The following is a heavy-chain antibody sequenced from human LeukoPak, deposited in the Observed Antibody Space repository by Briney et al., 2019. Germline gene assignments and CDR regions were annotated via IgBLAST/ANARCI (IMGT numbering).Heavy chain of an antibody. CDR3: ASYSSSWGFSDY. D-gene: IGHD6-13*01. CDR1: GYTFTGYS. V-gene: IGHV1-2*02. CDR2: INPNSGGT. Sequence: GASVKVSCKASGYTFTGYSIHWVRQAPGQGLEWMGWINPNSGGTNYAQKFQGRVTMTRDTSISTAYMELSRLRSDDTAVYYCASYSSSWGFSDYWGQGTLVTVSS. J-gene: IGHJ4*02.